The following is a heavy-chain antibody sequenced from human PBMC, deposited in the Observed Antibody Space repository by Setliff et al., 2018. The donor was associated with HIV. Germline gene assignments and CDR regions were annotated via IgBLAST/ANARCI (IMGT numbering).Heavy chain of an antibody. Sequence: SETLSLTCSVSGGSVNSYHWSWVRQPPGKGLEWIGYIYKSGTTNYSPSLKSRVTISAGPSKNQFSLKLTSVTAADTAVYYCGRLSETAMASFDSWGQGILVTVSS. CDR3: GRLSETAMASFDS. CDR2: IYKSGTT. J-gene: IGHJ4*02. V-gene: IGHV4-59*08. D-gene: IGHD2-21*02. CDR1: GGSVNSYH.